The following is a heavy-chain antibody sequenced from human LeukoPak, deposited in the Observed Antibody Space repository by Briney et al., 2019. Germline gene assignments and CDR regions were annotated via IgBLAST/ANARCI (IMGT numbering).Heavy chain of an antibody. CDR1: GGSLSGYY. D-gene: IGHD2-15*01. CDR3: ARVAAKTVDY. CDR2: INDSGST. J-gene: IGHJ4*02. Sequence: SETLSLTCAVYGGSLSGYYWSWIRQSPGKGLEWIGEINDSGSTNYNPSLKSRVTISVDMSKNQFSLKLSSVTAADTALYYCARVAAKTVDYWGQGTLVTVSS. V-gene: IGHV4-34*01.